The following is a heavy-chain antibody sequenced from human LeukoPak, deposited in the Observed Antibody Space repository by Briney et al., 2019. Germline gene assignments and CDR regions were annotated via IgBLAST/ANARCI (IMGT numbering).Heavy chain of an antibody. CDR3: ARSGTTWGPRSGMDV. J-gene: IGHJ6*02. V-gene: IGHV4-39*07. Sequence: SETLSLTCTVSGGSISSGGYYWSWIRQPPGKGLEWIGEINHSGSTNYNPSLKSRVTISVDTSKNQFSLKLSSVTAADTAVYYCARSGTTWGPRSGMDVWGQGTTVTVSS. CDR1: GGSISSGGYY. CDR2: INHSGST. D-gene: IGHD4-11*01.